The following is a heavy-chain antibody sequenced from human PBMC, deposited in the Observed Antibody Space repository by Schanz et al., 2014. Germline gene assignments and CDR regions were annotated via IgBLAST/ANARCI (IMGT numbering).Heavy chain of an antibody. V-gene: IGHV4-4*02. D-gene: IGHD3-10*01. J-gene: IGHJ4*02. CDR2: FYHGGTT. CDR1: GDSISNSHW. CDR3: AREIESSMIRGVID. Sequence: QVQLQESGPGLVKPSGTLSLTCTVSGDSISNSHWWNWVRQPPGKGLEGIGVFYHGGTTIYNPSLVIRFTIPLANSKSLFSVRLTSVTAADTAVYYCAREIESSMIRGVIDWGQGTLVTVSS.